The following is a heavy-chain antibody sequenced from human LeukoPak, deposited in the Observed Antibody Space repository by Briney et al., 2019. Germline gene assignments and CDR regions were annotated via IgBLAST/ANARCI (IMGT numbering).Heavy chain of an antibody. D-gene: IGHD3-22*01. J-gene: IGHJ2*01. V-gene: IGHV4-34*01. CDR1: GGSLSGHY. Sequence: SETLSLTCAVYGGSLSGHYWSWIRQPPGKGLEWIGEINHSGSTNHKPSLKSRVTISVDTSKSQFSLKLSSVTAADTAVYYCASYYYDSSGYYRPYWYFDLWGRGTLVTVSS. CDR2: INHSGST. CDR3: ASYYYDSSGYYRPYWYFDL.